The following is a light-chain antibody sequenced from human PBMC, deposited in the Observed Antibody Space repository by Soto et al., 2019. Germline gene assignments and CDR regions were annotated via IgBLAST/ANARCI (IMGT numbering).Light chain of an antibody. CDR2: SAS. V-gene: IGKV1-39*01. Sequence: DIQMTQSPSSLSASVGDRVTIACRASQTISYYVNWYQQKPGKAPMLLIYSASSLQSGVPSRFSGSASGTDHTLTINSLQPEDFATYICQQTYRLPWTFGQGTKVDIK. CDR1: QTISYY. CDR3: QQTYRLPWT. J-gene: IGKJ1*01.